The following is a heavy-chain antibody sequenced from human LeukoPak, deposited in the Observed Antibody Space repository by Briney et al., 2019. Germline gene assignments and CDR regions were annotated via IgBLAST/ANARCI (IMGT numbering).Heavy chain of an antibody. CDR2: ISWTSGSI. CDR1: GFTFDDYA. Sequence: GRSLRFSCAASGFTFDDYAMHWVRQAPGQGLEWVSGISWTSGSIGYADSVKGRFTISRDNAKNSLYLQMNSLRAEDTALYYCAKGQLLGYCSGGSCYTLDYWGQGTLVTVSS. J-gene: IGHJ4*02. V-gene: IGHV3-9*01. CDR3: AKGQLLGYCSGGSCYTLDY. D-gene: IGHD2-15*01.